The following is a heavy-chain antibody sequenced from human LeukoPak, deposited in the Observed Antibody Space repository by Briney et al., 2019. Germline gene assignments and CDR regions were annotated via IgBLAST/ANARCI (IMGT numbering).Heavy chain of an antibody. V-gene: IGHV4-34*01. J-gene: IGHJ4*02. D-gene: IGHD4/OR15-4a*01. CDR2: INRSGST. Sequence: KASETLSLTCAVYGGSFSGYYWSWIRQPPGKGLEWIGEINRSGSTNYNPSLKSRVTISVDTSKNQFSLKLSSVTAADTAVYYCAREGGPMKTMVIDYWGQGTLVTVSS. CDR3: AREGGPMKTMVIDY. CDR1: GGSFSGYY.